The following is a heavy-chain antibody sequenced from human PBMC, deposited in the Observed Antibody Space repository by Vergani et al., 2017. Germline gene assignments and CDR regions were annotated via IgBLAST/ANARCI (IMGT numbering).Heavy chain of an antibody. CDR2: ISGSGGST. CDR3: AKGVTPRGGKLEL. CDR1: GFTFSSYA. V-gene: IGHV3-23*01. J-gene: IGHJ4*02. D-gene: IGHD2-15*01. Sequence: EVQLLESGGGLVQPGGSLRLSCAASGFTFSSYAMSWVRQAPGKGLEWVSAISGSGGSTYYADSVKRRFTISRDNSKNTLYLQMNSLRAEDTAVYYCAKGVTPRGGKLELWGQGTLVTVSS.